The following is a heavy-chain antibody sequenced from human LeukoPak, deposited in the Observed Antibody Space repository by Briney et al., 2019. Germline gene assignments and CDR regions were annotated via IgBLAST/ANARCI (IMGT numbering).Heavy chain of an antibody. CDR1: GFTFSSYA. Sequence: GGSLRLSCAASGFTFSSYAMSWVRQAPGKGLEWVSAISGSGGSTYYADSVKGRFTISRDNSKNTLYLQMNSLRAEDTAVYYCAKAGDYYESSGYYYDAGYYFDYWGQGTLVTVSS. D-gene: IGHD3-22*01. J-gene: IGHJ4*02. CDR2: ISGSGGST. CDR3: AKAGDYYESSGYYYDAGYYFDY. V-gene: IGHV3-23*01.